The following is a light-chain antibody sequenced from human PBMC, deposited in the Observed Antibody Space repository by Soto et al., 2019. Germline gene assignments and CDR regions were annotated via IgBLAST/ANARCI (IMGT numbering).Light chain of an antibody. CDR2: GVS. Sequence: EIVLTQSPGTLSLSPGERVTLSGRASQSVSSNYLAWYQLKLGQAPRLLIYGVSTRATGIPDRFSGSGSGTDFTLTISRLEPEDFAVYYCQQYGDSPRTFGQGTKVEI. J-gene: IGKJ1*01. CDR3: QQYGDSPRT. CDR1: QSVSSNY. V-gene: IGKV3-20*01.